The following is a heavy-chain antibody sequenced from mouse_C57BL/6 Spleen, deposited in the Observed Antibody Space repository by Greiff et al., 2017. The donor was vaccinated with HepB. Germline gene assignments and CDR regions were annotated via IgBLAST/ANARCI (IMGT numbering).Heavy chain of an antibody. V-gene: IGHV1-15*01. CDR2: IDPETGGT. J-gene: IGHJ4*01. D-gene: IGHD1-1*01. CDR1: GYTFTDYE. CDR3: TRSYYGSSRYAMDY. Sequence: QVQLQQSGAELVRPGASVTLSCKASGYTFTDYEMHWVKQTPVHGLEWIGAIDPETGGTAYNQKFKGKAILTADKSSSTAYMELRSLTSEDSAVYYCTRSYYGSSRYAMDYWGQGTSVTVSS.